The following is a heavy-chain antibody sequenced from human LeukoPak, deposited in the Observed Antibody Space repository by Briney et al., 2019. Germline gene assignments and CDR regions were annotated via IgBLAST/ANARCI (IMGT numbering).Heavy chain of an antibody. Sequence: PGGSLRLSCAASGFTFSSYAMSWVRQAPGKGLEWVSAISGSGGSTYYADSVKGRFTISRDNSKNTLYLQMNSLRAEDTAVYYCAKPRGSSREGYYHYMDVWGKGTTVTVSS. CDR2: ISGSGGST. CDR1: GFTFSSYA. V-gene: IGHV3-23*01. D-gene: IGHD2-2*01. CDR3: AKPRGSSREGYYHYMDV. J-gene: IGHJ6*03.